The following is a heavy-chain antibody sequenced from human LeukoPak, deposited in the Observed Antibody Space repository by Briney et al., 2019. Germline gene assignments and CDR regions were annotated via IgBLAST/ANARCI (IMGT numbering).Heavy chain of an antibody. J-gene: IGHJ3*02. CDR3: ARRPFIAVDI. CDR1: GNTFTSYE. CDR2: MNPNCGNT. Sequence: SVTVSCKASGNTFTSYEINWVRQATGQELEWMGWMNPNCGNTGYAQKFRGRVTMTLNTYISTASMELSNLRAEDPHGHYFARRPFIAVDIWGHGKMVTVSS. V-gene: IGHV1-8*01.